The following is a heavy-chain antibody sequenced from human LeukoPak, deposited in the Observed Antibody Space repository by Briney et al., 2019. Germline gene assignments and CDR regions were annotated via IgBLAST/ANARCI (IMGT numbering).Heavy chain of an antibody. CDR3: AKDRALLAAASTFDY. D-gene: IGHD6-13*01. Sequence: GGSLRLSCAASGFTFSSHWMHWVRQAPGKGLVWVSRINSDGSSISYADSVKGRFTISRDNSKNTLYLQMNSLRAEDAAVYYCAKDRALLAAASTFDYSGQGTLVTASS. CDR1: GFTFSSHW. J-gene: IGHJ4*02. V-gene: IGHV3-74*01. CDR2: INSDGSSI.